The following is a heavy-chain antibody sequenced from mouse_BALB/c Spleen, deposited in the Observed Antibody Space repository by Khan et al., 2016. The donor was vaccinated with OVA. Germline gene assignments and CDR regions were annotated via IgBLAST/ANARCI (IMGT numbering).Heavy chain of an antibody. CDR2: IDPSKSET. Sequence: QVQLQQSGPELVRPVASVKMSCKASGYTFTSFWIHWVKQRPGQGLEWIGMIDPSKSETRLNQKFKDKATLNVDKSSNTAYMQLSRLTSEDSAVYYGARGGYGSPFAYWGQGTLVTVSA. V-gene: IGHV1S127*01. D-gene: IGHD1-1*01. J-gene: IGHJ3*01. CDR3: ARGGYGSPFAY. CDR1: GYTFTSFW.